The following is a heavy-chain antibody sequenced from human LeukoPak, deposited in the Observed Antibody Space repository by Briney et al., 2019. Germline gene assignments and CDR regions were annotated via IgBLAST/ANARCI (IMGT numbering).Heavy chain of an antibody. CDR2: ISGSGGST. V-gene: IGHV3-23*01. J-gene: IGHJ4*02. CDR1: GFTFSSYA. Sequence: GGSLRLSCAASGFTFSSYAMSWVRQAPGKGLEWVSAISGSGGSTYYADSVKGRFTISRDNSKNTLYLQMNSLGAEDTAVYYCAKGVVVVPAAIDYWGQGTLVTVSS. CDR3: AKGVVVVPAAIDY. D-gene: IGHD2-2*01.